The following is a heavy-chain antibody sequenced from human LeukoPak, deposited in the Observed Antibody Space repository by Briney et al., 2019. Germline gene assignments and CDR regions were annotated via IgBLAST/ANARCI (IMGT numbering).Heavy chain of an antibody. CDR3: ARDKLVGATILDF. D-gene: IGHD1-26*01. CDR2: ISGSSSSI. Sequence: QAGGSLRLSCEASGFTFSTYTMHWVRQAPGKGLEWVSYISGSSSSIYYADSVRGRFTISRDNAKNSLYLQMNSLRVEDTAVYYCARDKLVGATILDFWGQGTPVTVSS. V-gene: IGHV3-48*04. J-gene: IGHJ4*02. CDR1: GFTFSTYT.